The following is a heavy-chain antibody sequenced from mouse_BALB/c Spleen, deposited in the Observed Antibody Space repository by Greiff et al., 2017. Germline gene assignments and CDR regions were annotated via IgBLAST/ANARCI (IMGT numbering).Heavy chain of an antibody. J-gene: IGHJ3*01. V-gene: IGHV1-9*01. CDR2: ILPGSGST. CDR3: ARSSLGYGNSWFAY. CDR1: GYTFSSYW. Sequence: QVQLKESGAELMKPGASVKISCKATGYTFSSYWIEWVKQRPGHGLEWIGEILPGSGSTNYNEKFKGKATFTADTSSNTAYMQLSSLTSEDSAVYYCARSSLGYGNSWFAYWGQGTLVTVSA. D-gene: IGHD2-10*02.